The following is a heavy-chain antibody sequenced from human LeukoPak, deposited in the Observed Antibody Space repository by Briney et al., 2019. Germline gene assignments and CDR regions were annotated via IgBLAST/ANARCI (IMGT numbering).Heavy chain of an antibody. CDR1: GFTFDEHA. Sequence: GGSLRLSCVASGFTFDEHAMYWVRQTPGKGLEWVSGISWNSGSIGYADSVKGRFTISRDNAKNSLFLQMNSPRPEDTALYYCARDSALRQWQPNWYFDLWGRGTLVTVSS. CDR2: ISWNSGSI. J-gene: IGHJ2*01. V-gene: IGHV3-9*01. CDR3: ARDSALRQWQPNWYFDL. D-gene: IGHD6-19*01.